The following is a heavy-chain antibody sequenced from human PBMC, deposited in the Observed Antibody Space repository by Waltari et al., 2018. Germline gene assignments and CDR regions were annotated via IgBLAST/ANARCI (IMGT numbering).Heavy chain of an antibody. CDR3: ARGGLRFLDQGVFDY. CDR1: GGTFSSYA. D-gene: IGHD3-3*01. V-gene: IGHV1-69*13. Sequence: QVQLVQSGAEVTKPGSSVKVSCQASGGTFSSYAISWVRQAPGQGLEWMGGIIPIFGTANYAQKFQGRVTITADESTSTAYMELSSLRSEDTAVYYCARGGLRFLDQGVFDYWGQGTLVTVSS. CDR2: IIPIFGTA. J-gene: IGHJ4*02.